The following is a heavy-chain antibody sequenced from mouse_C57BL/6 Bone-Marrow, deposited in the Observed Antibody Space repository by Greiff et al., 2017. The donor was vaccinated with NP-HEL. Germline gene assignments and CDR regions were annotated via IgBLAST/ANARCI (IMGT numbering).Heavy chain of an antibody. CDR3: ARYYSNYVWYFDV. J-gene: IGHJ1*03. CDR1: GYTFTSYW. D-gene: IGHD2-5*01. V-gene: IGHV1-59*01. CDR2: IDPSDSYT. Sequence: QVQLQQPGAELVRPGTSVKLSCKASGYTFTSYWMHWVKQRPGQGLEWIGVIDPSDSYTNYNQKFKGKATLTVDTSSSTAYTQLSSLTSEDSAVYYCARYYSNYVWYFDVWGTGTTVTVSS.